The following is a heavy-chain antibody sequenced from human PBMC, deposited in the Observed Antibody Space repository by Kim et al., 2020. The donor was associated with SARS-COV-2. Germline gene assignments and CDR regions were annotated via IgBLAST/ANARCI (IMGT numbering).Heavy chain of an antibody. CDR2: INHSGST. D-gene: IGHD3-22*01. J-gene: IGHJ6*03. V-gene: IGHV4-34*01. Sequence: SETLSLTCAVYGGSFSGYYWSWIRQPPGKGLEWIGEINHSGSTNYNPSLKSRVTISVDTSKNQFSLKLSSVTAADTAVYYCARGGNYYDSSGYYYAYYYYYMDVWGEGTTVTVSS. CDR3: ARGGNYYDSSGYYYAYYYYYMDV. CDR1: GGSFSGYY.